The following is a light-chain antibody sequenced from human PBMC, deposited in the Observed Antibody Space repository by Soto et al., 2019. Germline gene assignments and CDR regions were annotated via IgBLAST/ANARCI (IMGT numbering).Light chain of an antibody. CDR2: DAS. CDR1: QGINNY. Sequence: DIPLTHSPSSLSASVGDRVTITCQASQGINNYLNWYQQKPGKAPKLLIFDASSVETGVPSRFSGSGSGTPVTCTISSLELEDIATYHWQQYEDLPLTFGGGTRVELK. J-gene: IGKJ4*02. CDR3: QQYEDLPLT. V-gene: IGKV1-33*01.